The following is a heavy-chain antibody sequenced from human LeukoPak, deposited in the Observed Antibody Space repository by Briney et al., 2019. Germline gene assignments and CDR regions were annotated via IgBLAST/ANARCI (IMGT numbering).Heavy chain of an antibody. CDR1: GGSISTYY. J-gene: IGHJ3*02. Sequence: PSQTLSLTCTVSGGSISTYYWTWIRQPPGKGLEWIGYIYYGGSTNYNPSLKSRVTISADTSKNHFSLKVSAVTAADTAVYYCATLNYGGKSNDAFDIWGQGTMVTVSS. CDR2: IYYGGST. V-gene: IGHV4-59*01. CDR3: ATLNYGGKSNDAFDI. D-gene: IGHD4-23*01.